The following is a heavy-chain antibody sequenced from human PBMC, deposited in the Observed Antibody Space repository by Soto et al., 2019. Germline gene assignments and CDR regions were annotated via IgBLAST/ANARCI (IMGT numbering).Heavy chain of an antibody. CDR3: AREGVGATNDY. Sequence: SETLSLTCAVYGGSFSGYYWSWIRQPPGKGLEWIGEINHGGSTNYNPSLKSRVTISVDTSKNQFSLKLSSVTAADTAVYYCAREGVGATNDYWGQGTLVTVSS. CDR2: INHGGST. D-gene: IGHD1-26*01. V-gene: IGHV4-34*01. CDR1: GGSFSGYY. J-gene: IGHJ4*02.